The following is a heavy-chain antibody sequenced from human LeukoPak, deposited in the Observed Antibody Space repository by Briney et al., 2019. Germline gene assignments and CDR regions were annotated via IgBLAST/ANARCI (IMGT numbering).Heavy chain of an antibody. D-gene: IGHD3-10*01. V-gene: IGHV4-59*08. CDR1: GGSISSYY. Sequence: SETLSLTCTVSGGSISSYYWSWIRQPPGKGLEWIGYIYYSGSTNYNPSLKSRVTISVDTSKNQFSLKLSSVAAADTAVYHCARLPYYYGSGSYYNPKNYYYYGMDVWGQGTTVTVSS. CDR2: IYYSGST. CDR3: ARLPYYYGSGSYYNPKNYYYYGMDV. J-gene: IGHJ6*02.